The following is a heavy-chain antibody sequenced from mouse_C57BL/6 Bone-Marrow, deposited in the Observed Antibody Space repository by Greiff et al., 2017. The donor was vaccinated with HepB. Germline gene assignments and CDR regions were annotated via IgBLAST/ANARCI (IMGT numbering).Heavy chain of an antibody. Sequence: VQLQQSGAELAKPGASVKLSCKASGYTFTSYWMHWVKQRPGQGLEWIGYINPSSGYTKYNQKFKGKATLTADKSSSTAYMQLSSLTYEDSAVYYCARERRYLDYFDYWGQGTTLTVSS. CDR2: INPSSGYT. V-gene: IGHV1-7*01. D-gene: IGHD1-1*01. CDR1: GYTFTSYW. CDR3: ARERRYLDYFDY. J-gene: IGHJ2*01.